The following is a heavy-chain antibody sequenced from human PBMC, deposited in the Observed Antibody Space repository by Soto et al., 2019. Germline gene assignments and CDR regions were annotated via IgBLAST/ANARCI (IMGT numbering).Heavy chain of an antibody. J-gene: IGHJ4*02. CDR2: IGSSGANI. Sequence: PGGSLRLSCAASGFTSSSYAMSWVRQAPGKGLEWVSYIGSSGANIYYADSVKGRFTISRDNAKNSLYLQMNSLRAEDTAVYYCASLLVVVAATYDYWGQGTLVTV. V-gene: IGHV3-48*01. CDR1: GFTSSSYA. D-gene: IGHD2-15*01. CDR3: ASLLVVVAATYDY.